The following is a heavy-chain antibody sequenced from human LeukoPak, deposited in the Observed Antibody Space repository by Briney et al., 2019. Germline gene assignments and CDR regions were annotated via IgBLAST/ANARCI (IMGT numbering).Heavy chain of an antibody. V-gene: IGHV3-74*01. D-gene: IGHD2-2*01. Sequence: GGSLRLSCVASGFTFSDYYMSWVRQAPGKGLVWVSRINSDGSSTSYADSVKGRFTISRDNAKNTLYLQMNSLRAEDTAVYYCAREDVVVPAAMGYWGQGTLVTVSS. CDR2: INSDGSST. CDR3: AREDVVVPAAMGY. J-gene: IGHJ4*02. CDR1: GFTFSDYY.